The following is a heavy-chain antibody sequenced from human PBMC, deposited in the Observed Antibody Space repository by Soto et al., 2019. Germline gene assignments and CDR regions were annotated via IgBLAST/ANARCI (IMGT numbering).Heavy chain of an antibody. CDR1: GFTFSSYW. V-gene: IGHV3-74*01. CDR3: ARSKKDYDFWSGNRNDYYGMDV. CDR2: INSDGSST. D-gene: IGHD3-3*01. Sequence: GGSLRLSCAASGFTFSSYWMHWVRQAPGKGLVWVSRINSDGSSTSYADSVKGRFTISRDNAKNTLYLQMNSLRAEDTAVYYCARSKKDYDFWSGNRNDYYGMDVWRQGTTVTVSS. J-gene: IGHJ6*02.